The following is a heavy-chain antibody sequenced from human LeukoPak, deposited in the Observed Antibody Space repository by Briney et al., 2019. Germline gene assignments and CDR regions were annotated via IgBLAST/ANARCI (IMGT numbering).Heavy chain of an antibody. CDR2: INWNSGTI. CDR1: GFTFDNYA. J-gene: IGHJ3*02. D-gene: IGHD3-22*01. Sequence: GGSLRLSCAASGFTFDNYAMHWVRQAPAKGLEWVSGINWNSGTIDYADSVKGPFTISRDNAKNSLYLRINILRAQDTAFHHCAKSRHGSGYFAFDIWGQGTVVTVSS. CDR3: AKSRHGSGYFAFDI. V-gene: IGHV3-9*01.